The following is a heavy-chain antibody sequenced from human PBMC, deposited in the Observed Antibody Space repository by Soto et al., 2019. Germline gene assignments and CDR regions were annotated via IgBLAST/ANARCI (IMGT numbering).Heavy chain of an antibody. V-gene: IGHV3-73*01. J-gene: IGHJ4*02. CDR3: TRGYGDYVRDY. CDR1: GVTFSGSA. Sequence: EVQLVESGGGLVQPGGSLKLSCAVSGVTFSGSAMHWVRQASGKGLEWVGRIRSKSNSYATAYAASVKGRFTISRDDLKNTAYLQMNSLKTEDTAVYYCTRGYGDYVRDYWGQGTLVTVSS. D-gene: IGHD4-17*01. CDR2: IRSKSNSYAT.